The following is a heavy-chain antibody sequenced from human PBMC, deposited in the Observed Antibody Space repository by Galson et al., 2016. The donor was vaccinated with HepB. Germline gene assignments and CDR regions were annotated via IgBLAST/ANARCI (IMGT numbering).Heavy chain of an antibody. CDR1: GYRFSDYA. D-gene: IGHD6-13*01. V-gene: IGHV1-3*01. Sequence: QSGAEVKKPGASVKVSCKASGYRFSDYAMHWVRQAPGQSLEWMGWIDAGDVNAEYSEKFQGRVTISRDTSATTVSMELSSLRTEDTAMYYCARGFRIAADYWGQGTQVTVSS. J-gene: IGHJ4*02. CDR3: ARGFRIAADY. CDR2: IDAGDVNA.